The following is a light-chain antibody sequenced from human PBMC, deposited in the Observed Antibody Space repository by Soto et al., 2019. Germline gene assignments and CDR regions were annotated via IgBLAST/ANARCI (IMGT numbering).Light chain of an antibody. CDR1: QSVSSSY. Sequence: EIVLTQSPGTLSLSPGERATLSCRASQSVSSSYLAWYQQKPGQAPRLLIYGASSRATGIPDRFSGSGSGTDFTLTISRLEPEDFAVYYCQQYGSSPEGLTFGGGTRWIS. CDR2: GAS. CDR3: QQYGSSPEGLT. V-gene: IGKV3-20*01. J-gene: IGKJ4*01.